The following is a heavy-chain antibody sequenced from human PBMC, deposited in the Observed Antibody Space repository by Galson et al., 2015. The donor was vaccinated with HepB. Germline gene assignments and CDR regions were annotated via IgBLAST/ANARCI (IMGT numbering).Heavy chain of an antibody. D-gene: IGHD2-2*02. CDR1: GFNFPNYW. CDR3: ARGFCSGSRCYSVHMSGNDY. J-gene: IGHJ4*02. Sequence: SLRLSCAASGFNFPNYWMTWVRQAPGKGLEWVANIKQGGSAKYYLASVRGRFTISRDNAKNSLSLQMNSLTAEDTALYYCARGFCSGSRCYSVHMSGNDYWGQGILVTVSS. V-gene: IGHV3-7*03. CDR2: IKQGGSAK.